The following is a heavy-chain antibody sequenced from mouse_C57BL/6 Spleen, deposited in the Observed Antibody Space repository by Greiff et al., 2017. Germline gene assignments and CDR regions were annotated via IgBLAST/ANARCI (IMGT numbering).Heavy chain of an antibody. D-gene: IGHD1-1*01. Sequence: VQLQQSGAELMKPGASVKLSCKATGYTFTGYWIEWVKQRPGHGLEWIGEILPGSGSTNYNEKFKGKATFTADTSSNTAYMQLSSLTTEDSAIYYCAREGNYYGSRGDWFAYWGQGTLVTVSA. CDR1: GYTFTGYW. CDR2: ILPGSGST. CDR3: AREGNYYGSRGDWFAY. J-gene: IGHJ3*01. V-gene: IGHV1-9*01.